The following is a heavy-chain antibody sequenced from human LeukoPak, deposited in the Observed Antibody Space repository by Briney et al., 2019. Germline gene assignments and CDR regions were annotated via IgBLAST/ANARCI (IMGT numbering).Heavy chain of an antibody. D-gene: IGHD3-10*01. J-gene: IGHJ4*02. CDR1: GFTFSSYA. Sequence: GGSLRLSCAASGFTFSSYAMSWVRQAPGKGLEWVSAISGSGGSTYYADSVEGRFTISRDSSKNTLYLQMNSLRAEDTAVYYCANRLLAGDYWGQGTLVTVSS. CDR2: ISGSGGST. V-gene: IGHV3-23*01. CDR3: ANRLLAGDY.